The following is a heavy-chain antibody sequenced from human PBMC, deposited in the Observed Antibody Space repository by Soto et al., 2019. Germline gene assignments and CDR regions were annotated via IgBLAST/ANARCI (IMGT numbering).Heavy chain of an antibody. CDR2: ISFDGSTE. Sequence: QVQLVESGGGVVQPGRSLRLSCAASGFTFISYAMHWVRQAPGKGLEWVAVISFDGSTEYYADSVKGRFTISRDNSKNTVYVPNNSLRAEDTAVYYCARSRHGSGSYTHFYYGLDVWGQGTTVTVSS. CDR3: ARSRHGSGSYTHFYYGLDV. J-gene: IGHJ6*02. V-gene: IGHV3-30-3*01. CDR1: GFTFISYA. D-gene: IGHD3-10*01.